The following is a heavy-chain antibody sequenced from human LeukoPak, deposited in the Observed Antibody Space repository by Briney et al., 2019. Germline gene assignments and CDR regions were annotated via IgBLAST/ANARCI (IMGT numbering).Heavy chain of an antibody. CDR1: GGSFSDYY. J-gene: IGHJ3*02. CDR3: ARADYDAFDI. V-gene: IGHV4-34*01. D-gene: IGHD4-17*01. CDR2: INHSGST. Sequence: PSETLSLTCAVYGGSFSDYYWSWIRQPPGKGLEWIGEINHSGSTNYNPSLRSRVTISVDTSKNQFSLKLSSVTAADTAVYYCARADYDAFDIWGQGTMVTVSS.